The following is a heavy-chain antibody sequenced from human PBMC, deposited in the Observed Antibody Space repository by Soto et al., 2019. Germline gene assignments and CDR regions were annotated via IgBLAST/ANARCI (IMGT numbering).Heavy chain of an antibody. J-gene: IGHJ5*02. CDR3: ASRPNCNWFDP. Sequence: SVEVSCKXSGGTFSSYSFSWVRQAHRQGHEWMGGSIPTCGTANYAYKLQGRVTTTANDYTSTAYMELSSLRSEDPAVYYSASRPNCNWFDPWGQGTLVTVSS. CDR2: SIPTCGTA. V-gene: IGHV1-69*13. CDR1: GGTFSSYS. D-gene: IGHD6-6*01.